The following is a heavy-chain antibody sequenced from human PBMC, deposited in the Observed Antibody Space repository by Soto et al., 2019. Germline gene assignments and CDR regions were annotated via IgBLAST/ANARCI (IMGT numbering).Heavy chain of an antibody. Sequence: ETLSLTCSVSGFTFSTYAMNWVRQAPGKGLEWVSYISSSGTIIYYADSVKGRFTISRDNAKNSLYLQMNSLRDEDTAVYYCVREQAIEYYYTSGTYSLDYWGQGTLVTVSS. D-gene: IGHD3-10*01. J-gene: IGHJ4*02. CDR3: VREQAIEYYYTSGTYSLDY. V-gene: IGHV3-48*02. CDR2: ISSSGTII. CDR1: GFTFSTYA.